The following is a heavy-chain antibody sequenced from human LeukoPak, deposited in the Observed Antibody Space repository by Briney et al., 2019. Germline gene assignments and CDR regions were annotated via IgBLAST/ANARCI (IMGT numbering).Heavy chain of an antibody. CDR2: KTEGEDGKT. CDR3: TSALNLVLGELLGY. Sequence: SGGSLRLSCAASGFIFSKAWMAWVRQAPGKGLEGVGHKTEGEDGKTDYAAHVKGRFTISRDHAKSTLYLQMNSLNTEDTAVYFCTSALNLVLGELLGYWGQGTLVTVSS. J-gene: IGHJ4*02. V-gene: IGHV3-15*01. CDR1: GFIFSKAW. D-gene: IGHD3-16*01.